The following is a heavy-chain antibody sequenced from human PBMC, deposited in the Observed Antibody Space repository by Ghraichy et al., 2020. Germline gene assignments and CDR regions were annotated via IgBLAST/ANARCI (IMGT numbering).Heavy chain of an antibody. Sequence: GGSLRLSCATSGFTFSNYAMSWVRQAPGKGLEWVSAISASGGSTYYADSVKGRFTISRDNSKNTLYLQMNSLRAEDTAVYYCAQDDSSGWFFFDYWGQGTLVTV. V-gene: IGHV3-23*01. CDR1: GFTFSNYA. CDR2: ISASGGST. D-gene: IGHD6-19*01. CDR3: AQDDSSGWFFFDY. J-gene: IGHJ4*02.